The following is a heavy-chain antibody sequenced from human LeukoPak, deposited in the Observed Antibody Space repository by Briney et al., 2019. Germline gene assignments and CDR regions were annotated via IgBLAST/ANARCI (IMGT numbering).Heavy chain of an antibody. CDR1: GYTFTNYY. V-gene: IGHV1-2*02. CDR2: IHPNNGGT. CDR3: ARDPEREVEDLDF. D-gene: IGHD1-1*01. Sequence: ASVKVSCNGSGYTFTNYYIHWVRQAPGQGLEWMGWIHPNNGGTNYAQKFQGRVTVTRDTSISTVYMELSSLTPDDTAVYYCARDPEREVEDLDFWGQGTLVTVSS. J-gene: IGHJ4*02.